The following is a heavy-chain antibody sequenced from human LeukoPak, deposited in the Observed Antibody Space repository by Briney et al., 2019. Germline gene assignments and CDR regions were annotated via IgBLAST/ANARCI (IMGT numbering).Heavy chain of an antibody. CDR1: VYTFTGYY. Sequence: ASVKVSCKASVYTFTGYYMHWVRQAPGQGLEWMGRINPNSGGTNYAQKFQGRVTMTRDTSISTAYMELSRLRSDDTAVYYCARGEAMANWFDPWGQGTLVTVSS. CDR2: INPNSGGT. CDR3: ARGEAMANWFDP. V-gene: IGHV1-2*06. J-gene: IGHJ5*02. D-gene: IGHD5-18*01.